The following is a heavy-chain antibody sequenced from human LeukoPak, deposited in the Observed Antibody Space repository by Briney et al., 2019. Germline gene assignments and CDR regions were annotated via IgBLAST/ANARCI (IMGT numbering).Heavy chain of an antibody. J-gene: IGHJ4*02. D-gene: IGHD6-19*01. CDR1: GYTFTSYG. V-gene: IGHV1-18*01. Sequence: GASVKVSCKASGYTFTSYGISWVRQALGQGLEWMGWISAYNGNTKYAQKLQGRVTMTTDTSTSTAYMELRSLRSDDTAVYYCARVDVIAVAGSTDFDYWGQGTLVTVSS. CDR2: ISAYNGNT. CDR3: ARVDVIAVAGSTDFDY.